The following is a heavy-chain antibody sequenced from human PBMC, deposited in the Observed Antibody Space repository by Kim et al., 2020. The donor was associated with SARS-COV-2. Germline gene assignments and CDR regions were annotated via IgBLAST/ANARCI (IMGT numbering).Heavy chain of an antibody. J-gene: IGHJ4*02. V-gene: IGHV3-66*01. CDR1: GFTVSSNY. CDR3: ARDGGYHGSGSYI. D-gene: IGHD3-10*01. Sequence: GGSLRLSCAASGFTVSSNYMTWVRQAPGKGLEWVSVIYSGGTTYYADSVKGRFTISRDNSKNTLYLQMNSLRAEDTAVYYCARDGGYHGSGSYIWGQGTLVTVSS. CDR2: IYSGGTT.